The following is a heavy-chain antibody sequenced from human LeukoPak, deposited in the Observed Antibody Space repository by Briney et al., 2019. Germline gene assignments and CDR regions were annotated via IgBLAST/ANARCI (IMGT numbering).Heavy chain of an antibody. Sequence: SQTLSLTCAIPGDSVFNNNAAWNWIRQSPSSGLEWLGRTFYRSKWYNDYPVFAKSRITINSDTSKNQFSLQLAYVTPEDTAVYYCAREGRRISGGTLSLDYWGQGTLVTVSS. CDR3: AREGRRISGGTLSLDY. CDR1: GDSVFNNNAA. J-gene: IGHJ4*02. CDR2: TFYRSKWYN. V-gene: IGHV6-1*01. D-gene: IGHD2-15*01.